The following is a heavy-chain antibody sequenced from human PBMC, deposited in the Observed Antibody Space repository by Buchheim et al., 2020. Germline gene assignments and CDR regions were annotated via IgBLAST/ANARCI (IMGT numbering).Heavy chain of an antibody. CDR2: ITPKSGGA. CDR1: GYTFTGYY. Sequence: QVQLVQSGAEVKEPGSSLKISCKTSGYTFTGYYIHWVRQAPGQGLEWMGWITPKSGGANVAQKFKGWVTMTRDTSTGTAYMELKRLKSDDTAMYFCARNPYYDILTGSYNGSFDFWGQGT. J-gene: IGHJ3*01. V-gene: IGHV1-2*04. CDR3: ARNPYYDILTGSYNGSFDF. D-gene: IGHD3-9*01.